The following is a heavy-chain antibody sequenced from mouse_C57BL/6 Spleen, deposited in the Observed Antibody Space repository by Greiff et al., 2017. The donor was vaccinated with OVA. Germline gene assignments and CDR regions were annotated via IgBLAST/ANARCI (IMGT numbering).Heavy chain of an antibody. D-gene: IGHD2-2*01. Sequence: EVHLVESGGGLVKPGGSLKLSCAASGFTFSDYGMHWVRQAPEKGLEWVAYISSGSSTIYYADTVKGRFTISRDNTKNTLFLQMTSLRSEDTAMYYCARLYGYLYYFDYWGKGTTLTVSS. CDR1: GFTFSDYG. V-gene: IGHV5-17*01. CDR2: ISSGSSTI. CDR3: ARLYGYLYYFDY. J-gene: IGHJ2*01.